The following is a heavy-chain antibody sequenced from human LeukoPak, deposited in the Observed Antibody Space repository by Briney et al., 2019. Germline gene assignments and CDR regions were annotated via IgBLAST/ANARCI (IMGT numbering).Heavy chain of an antibody. CDR3: AKVSEGGVWFDP. CDR1: GYTFTVYY. Sequence: ASVKVSCKASGYTFTVYYLHWVRQAPGQGLEWMGWINPDSGDTKYAQKFQDRVILTRDTSISTAYMDLNRLRSDDTAIYYCAKVSEGGVWFDPWGQGTLVTVSS. V-gene: IGHV1-2*02. CDR2: INPDSGDT. D-gene: IGHD3-16*01. J-gene: IGHJ5*02.